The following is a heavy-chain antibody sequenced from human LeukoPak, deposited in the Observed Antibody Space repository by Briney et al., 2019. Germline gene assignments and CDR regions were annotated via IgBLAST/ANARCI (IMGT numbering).Heavy chain of an antibody. J-gene: IGHJ2*01. CDR1: GFTFSSYS. CDR2: ISSSSSYI. V-gene: IGHV3-21*01. CDR3: ARDLGYCGGDCYSGSDWYFDL. D-gene: IGHD2-21*02. Sequence: GGSLRLSCAASGFTFSSYSMNWVRQAPGKGLEWVSSISSSSSYIYYADLVKGRFTISRDNAKNSLYLQMNSLRAEDTAVYYCARDLGYCGGDCYSGSDWYFDLWGRGTLVTVSS.